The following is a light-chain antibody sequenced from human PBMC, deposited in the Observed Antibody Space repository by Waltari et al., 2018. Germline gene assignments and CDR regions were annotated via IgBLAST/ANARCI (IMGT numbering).Light chain of an antibody. CDR3: SSYTSSSTVV. CDR2: EVS. Sequence: QYALTQTASVSGSPGQSITISCTGTSSDVGGYNYVSWYQQHPGKAPKLMIYEVSNRPSGVSNRFSGSKSGNTASLTISGLQAEDEADYYCSSYTSSSTVVFGGGTKLTVL. V-gene: IGLV2-14*01. CDR1: SSDVGGYNY. J-gene: IGLJ2*01.